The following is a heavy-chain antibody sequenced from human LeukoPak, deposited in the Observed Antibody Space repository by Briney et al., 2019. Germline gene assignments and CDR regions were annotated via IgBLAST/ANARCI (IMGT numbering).Heavy chain of an antibody. V-gene: IGHV3-48*02. Sequence: GRSLRLSCAASGFTFSSYSMNWVRQAPGKGLEWVSYISSSSSTIYYADSVKGRFTIPRDNAKNSLYLQMNSLRDEDTAVYYCARVFWSGSRSFDYWGQGTLVTVSS. CDR1: GFTFSSYS. CDR3: ARVFWSGSRSFDY. CDR2: ISSSSSTI. J-gene: IGHJ4*02. D-gene: IGHD3-3*01.